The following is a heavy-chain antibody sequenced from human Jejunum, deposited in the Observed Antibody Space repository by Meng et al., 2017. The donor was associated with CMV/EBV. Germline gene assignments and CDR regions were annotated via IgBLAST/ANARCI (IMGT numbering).Heavy chain of an antibody. J-gene: IGHJ4*02. Sequence: SCVVAGFTVSDYEMMWVRQAPGKGLEWVSYISSSGDVIYYADSVRGRFTISRDDAKNSLYLQMNSLRTDDTAIYYCARLQYFDYWGRGTLVTVSS. CDR3: ARLQYFDY. D-gene: IGHD4-11*01. CDR1: GFTVSDYE. V-gene: IGHV3-48*03. CDR2: ISSSGDVI.